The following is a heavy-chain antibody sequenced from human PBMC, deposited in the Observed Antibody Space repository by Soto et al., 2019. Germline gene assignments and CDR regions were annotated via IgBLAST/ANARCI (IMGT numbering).Heavy chain of an antibody. Sequence: LGESLKISCQASGYTFTKYWVVWVRQMPGKGLEWMGIIYPDDSDTRYSPSFQGHVTISADKSISTAYLQWSSLKASDSATYYCARRDMLTGYVYFDYWGQGTQVTVSS. CDR2: IYPDDSDT. J-gene: IGHJ4*02. CDR1: GYTFTKYW. D-gene: IGHD3-9*01. V-gene: IGHV5-51*01. CDR3: ARRDMLTGYVYFDY.